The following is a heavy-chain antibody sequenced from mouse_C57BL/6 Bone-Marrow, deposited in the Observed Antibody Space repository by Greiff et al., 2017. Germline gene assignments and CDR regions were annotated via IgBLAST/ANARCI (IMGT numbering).Heavy chain of an antibody. V-gene: IGHV1-42*01. CDR3: ARLYYYGSSYWYFDV. CDR2: INPSTGGT. Sequence: EVKLVESGPELVKPGASVKISCKASGYSFTGYYMNWVKQSPEKSLEWIGEINPSTGGTTYNQKFKAKATLTVDKSSSTAYMQLKSLSSEDSAVYYCARLYYYGSSYWYFDVWGTGTTVTVSS. D-gene: IGHD1-1*01. CDR1: GYSFTGYY. J-gene: IGHJ1*03.